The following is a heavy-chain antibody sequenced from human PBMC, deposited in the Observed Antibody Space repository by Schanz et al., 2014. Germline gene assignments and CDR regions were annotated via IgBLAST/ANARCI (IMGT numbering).Heavy chain of an antibody. CDR1: GFTFTDHA. CDR3: ARQRSYFYAMDV. CDR2: IASGGSHT. J-gene: IGHJ6*02. V-gene: IGHV3-23*01. Sequence: EVQLLASGGGLVQPGGSLRLTCLTSGFTFTDHAMSWVRQAPGKGLEWVSTIASGGSHTFYADSVTGRFTISGDNSKNTLFLQMNSLRVEDTAVYYCARQRSYFYAMDVWGQGTTVTVSS.